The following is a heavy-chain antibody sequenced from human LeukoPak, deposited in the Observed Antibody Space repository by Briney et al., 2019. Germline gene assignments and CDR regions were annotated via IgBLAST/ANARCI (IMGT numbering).Heavy chain of an antibody. D-gene: IGHD4/OR15-4a*01. CDR1: GFTFSSYA. CDR2: ISGSGGST. J-gene: IGHJ4*02. Sequence: TGGSLRLSCAASGFTFSSYAMSWVRQAPGKGLEWVSAISGSGGSTYYADSVKGRFTISRDNSKNTLYLQMNSLRAEDTAVYYCAKYEPMLWWISYFDYWGQGTLATVSS. CDR3: AKYEPMLWWISYFDY. V-gene: IGHV3-23*01.